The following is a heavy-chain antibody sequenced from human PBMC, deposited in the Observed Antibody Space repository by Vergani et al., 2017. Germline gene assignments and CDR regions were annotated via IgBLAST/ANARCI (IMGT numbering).Heavy chain of an antibody. V-gene: IGHV7-4-1*02. CDR3: ARDNEPLNEKVYDILTGYPSSGWFDP. CDR2: INTNTGNP. Sequence: QVQLVQSGSELKKPGASVKVSCKASGYTFTSYAMNWVRQAPGQGLEWMGWINTNTGNPTYAQGFTGRFVFSLDTSVSTAYLQFSSLKAEDTAVYYCARDNEPLNEKVYDILTGYPSSGWFDPWGQGTLVTVSS. J-gene: IGHJ5*02. CDR1: GYTFTSYA. D-gene: IGHD3-9*01.